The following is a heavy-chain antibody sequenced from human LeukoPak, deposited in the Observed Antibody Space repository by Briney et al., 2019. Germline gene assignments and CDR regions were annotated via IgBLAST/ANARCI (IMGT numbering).Heavy chain of an antibody. V-gene: IGHV1-46*01. CDR2: INPSGGST. Sequence: ASVKVSCKASGYTFTSYYMHWVRPAPGQGLEWMGIINPSGGSTSYAQKFQGRVTMTRDTSTSTVYMELSSLRSEDTAVYYCARGAYPTDLMLYGDYWGQGTLVTVSS. D-gene: IGHD2-8*01. CDR1: GYTFTSYY. J-gene: IGHJ4*02. CDR3: ARGAYPTDLMLYGDY.